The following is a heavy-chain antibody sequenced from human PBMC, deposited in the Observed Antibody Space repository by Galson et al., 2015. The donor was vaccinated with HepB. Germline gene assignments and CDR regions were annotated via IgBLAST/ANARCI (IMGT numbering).Heavy chain of an antibody. Sequence: SLRLSCAASGFTFSSYGMHWVRQAPGKGLEWVAVISYDGSNKYYADSVKGRFTISRDNSKNTLYLQMNSLRAEDTAVYYCAKDIIAAAGCWGQGTLVTVSS. CDR1: GFTFSSYG. CDR3: AKDIIAAAGC. J-gene: IGHJ4*02. V-gene: IGHV3-30*18. CDR2: ISYDGSNK. D-gene: IGHD6-13*01.